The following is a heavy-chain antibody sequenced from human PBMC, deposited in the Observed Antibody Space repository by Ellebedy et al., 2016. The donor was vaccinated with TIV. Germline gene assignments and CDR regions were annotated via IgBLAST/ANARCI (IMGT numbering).Heavy chain of an antibody. CDR3: AKPADPNPGYSASWATYFDY. J-gene: IGHJ4*02. Sequence: GGSLRLXCAASGFTFRRFAMHWVRQAPGKGLEWMAVISSDGSRRSYADSVKGRFTISRDNSRNTLFVQMNSLRAEDTAVYYCAKPADPNPGYSASWATYFDYWGQGTLVTVSS. D-gene: IGHD6-13*01. CDR2: ISSDGSRR. CDR1: GFTFRRFA. V-gene: IGHV3-30*18.